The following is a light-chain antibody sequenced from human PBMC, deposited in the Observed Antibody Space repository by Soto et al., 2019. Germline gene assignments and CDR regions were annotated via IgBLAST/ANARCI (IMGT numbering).Light chain of an antibody. CDR2: DVS. Sequence: AIQMTQSPSSLSASVGDRVTIACRASQAIGNDLAWFQQKSGKAPKLLVYDVSTVQSGVSSRFIGSRSGTNFTLTISGLQPEDFAAYYCLQGATYPSTFGQGTRLDMK. J-gene: IGKJ2*01. V-gene: IGKV1-6*01. CDR3: LQGATYPST. CDR1: QAIGND.